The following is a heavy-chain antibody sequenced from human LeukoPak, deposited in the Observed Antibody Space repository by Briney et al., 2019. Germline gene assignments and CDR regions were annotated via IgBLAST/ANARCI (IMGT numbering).Heavy chain of an antibody. J-gene: IGHJ4*02. CDR2: IRYDGSNK. CDR3: AKGLWWEPGDY. Sequence: GGSLRLSCAASGFTFSSYGMHWVRQAPGKGLEWVAFIRYDGSNKYYAGSVKGRFTISRDNSKNTLYLQMNSLRAEDTAVYYCAKGLWWEPGDYWGQGTLVTVSS. D-gene: IGHD2-21*01. V-gene: IGHV3-30*02. CDR1: GFTFSSYG.